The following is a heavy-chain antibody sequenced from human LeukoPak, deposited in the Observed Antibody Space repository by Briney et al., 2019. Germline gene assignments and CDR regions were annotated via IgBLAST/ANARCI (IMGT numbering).Heavy chain of an antibody. CDR3: ARHVGVYYYDSSGYLKEIDY. Sequence: PSETLSLTCTVSGYSISSGYYWGWIRQPPGKGLEWIGSVYYTGASYYNPSLKSRVTISIDTSKNHFSLKLSSVTAADTAVYYCARHVGVYYYDSSGYLKEIDYWGQGTLVTVSS. D-gene: IGHD3-22*01. CDR2: VYYTGAS. J-gene: IGHJ4*02. CDR1: GYSISSGYY. V-gene: IGHV4-38-2*02.